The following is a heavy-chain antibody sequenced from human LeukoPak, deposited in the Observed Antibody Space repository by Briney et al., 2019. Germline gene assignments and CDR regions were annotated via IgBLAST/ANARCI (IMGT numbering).Heavy chain of an antibody. V-gene: IGHV1-69*01. CDR1: GGTFSSYA. Sequence: GSSVKVSCKASGGTFSSYAISWVRQAPGQGLEWMGGIIPIFGTANYAQKFQGRVTITADESTSTAYMELSSLRSEDTAVYYCASPGAPEISIHSSSWYWFDPWGQGTLVTVSS. CDR2: IIPIFGTA. D-gene: IGHD6-13*01. J-gene: IGHJ5*02. CDR3: ASPGAPEISIHSSSWYWFDP.